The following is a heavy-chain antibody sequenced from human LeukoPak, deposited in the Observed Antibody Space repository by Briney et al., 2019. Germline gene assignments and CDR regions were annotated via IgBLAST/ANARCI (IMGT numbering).Heavy chain of an antibody. CDR2: INHSGST. V-gene: IGHV4-39*07. CDR3: ARGLLLWFGELLSPLYYFDY. J-gene: IGHJ4*02. CDR1: GGSVSSGSYY. Sequence: SETLSLTCTVSGGSVSSGSYYWSWIRQPPGKGLEWIGEINHSGSTNYNPSLKSRVTISVDTSKNQFSLKLSSVTAADTAVYYCARGLLLWFGELLSPLYYFDYWGQGTLVTVSS. D-gene: IGHD3-10*01.